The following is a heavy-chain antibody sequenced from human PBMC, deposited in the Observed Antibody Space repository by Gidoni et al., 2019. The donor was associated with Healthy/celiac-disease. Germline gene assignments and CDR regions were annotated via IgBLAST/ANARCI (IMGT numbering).Heavy chain of an antibody. D-gene: IGHD4-17*01. J-gene: IGHJ3*02. Sequence: QVQLVQSGAEVKKPGSSVKVSCTASGGPFSSYAISWVRQAPGQGLEWMGGIIPSFGTANYAQKFQGRVTITADKATSTAYMELSSLRSEDTAVYYCASWITVTTPEAAFDIWGQGTMVTVSS. CDR1: GGPFSSYA. CDR3: ASWITVTTPEAAFDI. CDR2: IIPSFGTA. V-gene: IGHV1-69*06.